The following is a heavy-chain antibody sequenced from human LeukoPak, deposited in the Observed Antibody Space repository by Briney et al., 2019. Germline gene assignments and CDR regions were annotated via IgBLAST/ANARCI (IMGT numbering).Heavy chain of an antibody. D-gene: IGHD3-9*01. V-gene: IGHV3-11*03. CDR2: ITSSSSYT. CDR1: GFTFSDYY. J-gene: IGHJ3*02. CDR3: AAPSLNDILTGPSGAFDI. Sequence: PGGSLRLSCAASGFTFSDYYMNWIRQAPGKGLEWVSYITSSSSYTNYADSVKGRFTISRDNAKNSLYLQMNSLRAEDTAVYYCAAPSLNDILTGPSGAFDIWGQGTMVTVSS.